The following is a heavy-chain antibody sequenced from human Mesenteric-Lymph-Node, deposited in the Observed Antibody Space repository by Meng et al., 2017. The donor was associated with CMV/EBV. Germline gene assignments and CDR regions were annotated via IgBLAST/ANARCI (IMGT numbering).Heavy chain of an antibody. CDR2: INPTDGGT. V-gene: IGHV1-2*02. Sequence: YTFTDYYIHLGRQAPGQRPEWLGFINPTDGGTNYAQKFQGRVTMARDTSISTASMDLSRLRSDDTAVYYCAKLYSFCTSITCYLFDYWGQGTLVTVSS. CDR3: AKLYSFCTSITCYLFDY. CDR1: YTFTDYY. D-gene: IGHD2-2*01. J-gene: IGHJ4*02.